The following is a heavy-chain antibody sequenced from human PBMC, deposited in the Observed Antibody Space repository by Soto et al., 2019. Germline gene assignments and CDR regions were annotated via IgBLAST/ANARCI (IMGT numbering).Heavy chain of an antibody. CDR2: INHSGST. CDR1: GGSFSGYY. CDR3: AREYDFWSSYYTGGGDFFDY. D-gene: IGHD3-3*01. J-gene: IGHJ4*02. Sequence: QVQLQQWGAGLLKPSETLSLTCAVYGGSFSGYYWSWIRQPPGKGLEWIGEINHSGSTNYNPSLKSRVTISVDTSKNQFSLKLSSVTAADTAVYYCAREYDFWSSYYTGGGDFFDYWGQGTLVTVSS. V-gene: IGHV4-34*01.